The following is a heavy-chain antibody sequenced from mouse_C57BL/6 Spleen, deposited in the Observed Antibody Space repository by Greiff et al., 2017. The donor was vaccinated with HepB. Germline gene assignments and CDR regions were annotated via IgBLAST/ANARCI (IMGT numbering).Heavy chain of an antibody. D-gene: IGHD2-4*01. J-gene: IGHJ2*01. CDR1: GFTFTDYY. V-gene: IGHV7-3*01. CDR2: IRNKANGYTT. CDR3: ARLPYDYDGAYYFDY. Sequence: EVKLQESGGGLVQPGGSLSLSCAASGFTFTDYYMSWVRQPPGKALEWLGFIRNKANGYTTEYSASVKGRFTISRDNSQSILYLQMNALRAEDSATYYCARLPYDYDGAYYFDYWGQGTTLTVSS.